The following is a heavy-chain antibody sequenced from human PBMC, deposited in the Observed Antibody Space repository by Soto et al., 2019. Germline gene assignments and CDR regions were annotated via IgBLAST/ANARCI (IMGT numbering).Heavy chain of an antibody. Sequence: PGGSLRLSCAASGFIFNNYAMNWVRQAPGKGPEWVSGISGSGSSTYYADSVQGRFTISRDKSKNTLYLQMSSLRADDTAVYYCTKARSGWYLYYFDYWRQGTLVTVSS. J-gene: IGHJ4*02. V-gene: IGHV3-23*01. CDR3: TKARSGWYLYYFDY. D-gene: IGHD6-19*01. CDR1: GFIFNNYA. CDR2: ISGSGSST.